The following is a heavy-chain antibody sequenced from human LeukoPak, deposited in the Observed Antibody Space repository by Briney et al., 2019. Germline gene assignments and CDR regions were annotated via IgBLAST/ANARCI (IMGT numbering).Heavy chain of an antibody. CDR3: ARETLAVAGNDY. V-gene: IGHV1-2*02. CDR1: GYTFTDYY. CDR2: INPNSGGT. D-gene: IGHD6-19*01. J-gene: IGHJ4*02. Sequence: GASVKVSCKASGYTFTDYYMHWVRQAPGQGLEWMGWINPNSGGTNYAQKFQGRVTITRDTSISTAYMELRRLRSNDTAVYYSARETLAVAGNDYWGQGTLVTVSS.